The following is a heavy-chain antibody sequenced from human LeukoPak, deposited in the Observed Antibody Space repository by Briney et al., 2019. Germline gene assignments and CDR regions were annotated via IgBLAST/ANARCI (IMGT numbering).Heavy chain of an antibody. CDR3: ARDSYYYDSSGYYYVNYYMDV. CDR2: IWYYGSNK. D-gene: IGHD3-22*01. V-gene: IGHV3-33*01. Sequence: PGRSLRLSCAASGFTFSSYGMHWVRQAPGKGLEWVAVIWYYGSNKYYADSVKGRFTISRDNSKNTLYLQMNSLRAEDTAVYYCARDSYYYDSSGYYYVNYYMDVWGKGTTVTVSS. CDR1: GFTFSSYG. J-gene: IGHJ6*03.